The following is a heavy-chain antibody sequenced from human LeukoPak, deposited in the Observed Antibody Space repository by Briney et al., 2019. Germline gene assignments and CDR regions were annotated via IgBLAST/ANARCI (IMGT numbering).Heavy chain of an antibody. CDR2: IIPILGTA. V-gene: IGHV1-69*13. CDR1: GGTFSSYA. Sequence: ASVKVSCKASGGTFSSYAISWVRQAPRHGLECMGGIIPILGTANYAQKFQGRVTITADESTSTAYMELSSLRSEDTAVYYCARYSSEHAFDIWGQGTMVTVSS. CDR3: ARYSSEHAFDI. J-gene: IGHJ3*02. D-gene: IGHD6-19*01.